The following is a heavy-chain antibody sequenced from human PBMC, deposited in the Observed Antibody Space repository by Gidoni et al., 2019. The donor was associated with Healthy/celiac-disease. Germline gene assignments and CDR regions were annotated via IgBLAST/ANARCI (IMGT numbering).Heavy chain of an antibody. CDR1: GFTFSSYS. J-gene: IGHJ5*02. Sequence: EVQLVESGGGLVKPGGCLRLSCAASGFTFSSYSMNWVRQAPGKGLEWVSSISSSSSYIYYADSVKGRFTISRDNAKNSLYLQMNSQRAEDTAVYYCARDSSRGWFDPWGQGTLVTVSS. CDR3: ARDSSRGWFDP. CDR2: ISSSSSYI. V-gene: IGHV3-21*01.